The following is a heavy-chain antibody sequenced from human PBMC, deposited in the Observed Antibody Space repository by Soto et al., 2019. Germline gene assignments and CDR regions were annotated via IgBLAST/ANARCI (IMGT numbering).Heavy chain of an antibody. CDR1: GYTFTDFY. V-gene: IGHV1-2*02. J-gene: IGHJ5*02. D-gene: IGHD1-1*01. Sequence: QVQLVQSGTEVKKPGASVTVSCKSSGYTFTDFYVHWLRQAPGQGLEWLGWINSKTGDTKSSQKCHGRVTMSRATSVSTDYIDLTSLTSDDTASYNCAPGTNGTNGWYHPWGQGTRVTVSS. CDR2: INSKTGDT. CDR3: APGTNGTNGWYHP.